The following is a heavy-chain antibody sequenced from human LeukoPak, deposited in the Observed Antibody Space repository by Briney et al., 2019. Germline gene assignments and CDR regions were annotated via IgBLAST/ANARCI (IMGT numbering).Heavy chain of an antibody. Sequence: PSETLSLTCSVSGGSISSSGYYWGWLRQPPGKGLEWIGSLYYSESTYYNPSLKSRVTISVDTSNNQFSLKLSSVTAADTAVYYCARGGPSMDVWGQGTTVTISS. V-gene: IGHV4-39*07. D-gene: IGHD6-6*01. CDR1: GGSISSSGYY. CDR3: ARGGPSMDV. CDR2: LYYSEST. J-gene: IGHJ6*02.